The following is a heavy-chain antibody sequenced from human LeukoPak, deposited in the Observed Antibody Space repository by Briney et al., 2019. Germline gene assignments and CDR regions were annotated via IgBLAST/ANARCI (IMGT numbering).Heavy chain of an antibody. D-gene: IGHD1-1*01. Sequence: SETLSLTCSVSGYSISSGFYWGWIRQPPGKGLEWIATIHHTGSTYYNPSLKSRVTISVDTSKNQFSLKLSSVTAADTALYYCARDDRSTTGTDGTHAFDIWGQGTMVTVSS. CDR3: ARDDRSTTGTDGTHAFDI. J-gene: IGHJ3*02. CDR1: GYSISSGFY. CDR2: IHHTGST. V-gene: IGHV4-38-2*02.